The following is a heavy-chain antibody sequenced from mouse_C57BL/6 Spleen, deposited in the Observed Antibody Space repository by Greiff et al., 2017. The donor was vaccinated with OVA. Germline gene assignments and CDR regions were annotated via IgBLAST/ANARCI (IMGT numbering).Heavy chain of an antibody. V-gene: IGHV1-80*01. CDR1: GYAFSSYW. D-gene: IGHD1-1*01. CDR2: IYPGDGDT. J-gene: IGHJ4*01. CDR3: APGGDYYGSSYYYAMDY. Sequence: QVQLKESGAELVKPGASVKISCKASGYAFSSYWMNWVKQRPGKGLEWIGQIYPGDGDTNYNGKFKGKATLTADKSSSTAYMQLSSLTSEDSAVYFCAPGGDYYGSSYYYAMDYWGQGTSVTVSS.